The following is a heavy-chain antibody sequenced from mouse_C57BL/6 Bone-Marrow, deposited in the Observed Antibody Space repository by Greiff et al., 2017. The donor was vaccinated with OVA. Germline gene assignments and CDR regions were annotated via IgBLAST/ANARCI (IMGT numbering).Heavy chain of an antibody. CDR1: GFTFSSYA. D-gene: IGHD3-2*02. V-gene: IGHV5-4*01. CDR2: ISDGGSYT. Sequence: EVQLVESGGGLVKPGGSLKLSCAASGFTFSSYAMSWGRQTPEKRLEWVATISDGGSYTYYPDNVKGRFTISRDNAKNNLYLQMSHLKSEDTAMYYCARDLTAQATSFAYWGQGTLVTVSA. J-gene: IGHJ3*01. CDR3: ARDLTAQATSFAY.